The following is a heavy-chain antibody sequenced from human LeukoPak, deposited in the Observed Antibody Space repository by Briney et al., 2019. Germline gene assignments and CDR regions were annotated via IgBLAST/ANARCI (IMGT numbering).Heavy chain of an antibody. Sequence: GGSLRLSCAAPGFTFSSYAMNWVRQAPEKGLEWVSAISGSGGSTYYADSVKGRFTISRDNSRNTLYLQMNSLRAEDTAVYYCAKSRAGMSSHDAFNIWGQGTMVTVSS. CDR1: GFTFSSYA. V-gene: IGHV3-23*01. CDR2: ISGSGGST. CDR3: AKSRAGMSSHDAFNI. J-gene: IGHJ3*02. D-gene: IGHD6-19*01.